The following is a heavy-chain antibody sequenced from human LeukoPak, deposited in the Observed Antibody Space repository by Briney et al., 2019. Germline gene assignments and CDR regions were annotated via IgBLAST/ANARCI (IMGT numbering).Heavy chain of an antibody. CDR2: IGPTGTDR. CDR1: GFTFSSCG. V-gene: IGHV3-21*01. CDR3: ATETIGRHYDY. Sequence: GGSLRLSCAASGFTFSSCGFNWVRQAPGEGLEWVSSIGPTGTDRYYADSVRGRFTISRDNARNSMYLQMDSLRDEDTAVYYCATETIGRHYDYWGQGTLLTVSS. J-gene: IGHJ4*02. D-gene: IGHD1-14*01.